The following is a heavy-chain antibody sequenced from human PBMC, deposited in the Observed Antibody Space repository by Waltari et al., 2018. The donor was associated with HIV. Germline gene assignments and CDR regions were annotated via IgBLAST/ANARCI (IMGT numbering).Heavy chain of an antibody. Sequence: EVQLVESGGGLVPPGGSLRLSCPASGFTFSGSSVSWVRLAPGKGLELVSYISASATTIYYADSVKGRFTISRDNAKNSLYLQMNSLRVEDTAVYYCARDRSSPTDLLGFCTNWGQGTLVTVSS. D-gene: IGHD2-8*01. CDR3: ARDRSSPTDLLGFCTN. CDR1: GFTFSGSS. CDR2: ISASATTI. V-gene: IGHV3-48*01. J-gene: IGHJ4*02.